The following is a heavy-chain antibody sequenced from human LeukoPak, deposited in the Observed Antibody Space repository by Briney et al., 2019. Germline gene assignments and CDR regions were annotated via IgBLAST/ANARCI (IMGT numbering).Heavy chain of an antibody. V-gene: IGHV5-51*01. CDR2: MYPGDSDI. J-gene: IGHJ4*02. CDR3: ARVLRDTIFGMVIGYYFDY. Sequence: GESLKISCEGSGYNFTNYWIGWVRQMSGKGLEWMGIMYPGDSDIRHSPSFQGQVTISADKSISTAYLQWSSLKASDTGMYYCARVLRDTIFGMVIGYYFDYWGQGTLVTVSS. D-gene: IGHD3-3*01. CDR1: GYNFTNYW.